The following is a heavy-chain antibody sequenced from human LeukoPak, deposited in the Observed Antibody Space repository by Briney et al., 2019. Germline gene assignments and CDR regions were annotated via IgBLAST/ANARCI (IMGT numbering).Heavy chain of an antibody. CDR1: GFTFSSYG. CDR3: TRGRPNYSSFDS. V-gene: IGHV3-30*03. D-gene: IGHD6-19*01. CDR2: ISYDGSNK. Sequence: GGSLRLSCAASGFTFSSYGMHWVRQAPGKGLEWVAVISYDGSNKYYADSVKGRFTISRDNSKNTLYLQMNSLRAEDTAVYYCTRGRPNYSSFDSWGRGTLVTVSS. J-gene: IGHJ4*02.